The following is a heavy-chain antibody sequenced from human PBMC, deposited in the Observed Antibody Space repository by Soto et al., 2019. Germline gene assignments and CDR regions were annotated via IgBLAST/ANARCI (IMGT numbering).Heavy chain of an antibody. J-gene: IGHJ4*02. CDR2: IYYSGST. Sequence: QLQLQESGPGLVKPSETLSLTCTVSGGSISSSSYYWGWIRQPPGKGLEWIGSIYYSGSTYYNPSPKSRVTISVDTSKNQFSLKLSSVTAADTAVYYCARLDYDFWSGYATYFDYWGQGTLVTVSS. CDR3: ARLDYDFWSGYATYFDY. D-gene: IGHD3-3*01. CDR1: GGSISSSSYY. V-gene: IGHV4-39*01.